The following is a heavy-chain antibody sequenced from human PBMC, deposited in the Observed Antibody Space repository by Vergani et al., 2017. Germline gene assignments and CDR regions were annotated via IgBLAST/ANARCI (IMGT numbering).Heavy chain of an antibody. V-gene: IGHV3-21*06. CDR1: GFTFSDFS. CDR3: ARDCTSGGCPDNYGMDV. Sequence: VQLVESGGGVVQPGGSLRLSCAASGFTFSDFSMSWVRQAPGKGLEWVAFIGSSGPYINYADSVKGRFIISRDNTNNSLFLQLRSLRAEDAAVYYCARDCTSGGCPDNYGMDVWGQRTLVTVSS. D-gene: IGHD2-8*01. CDR2: IGSSGPYI. J-gene: IGHJ6*02.